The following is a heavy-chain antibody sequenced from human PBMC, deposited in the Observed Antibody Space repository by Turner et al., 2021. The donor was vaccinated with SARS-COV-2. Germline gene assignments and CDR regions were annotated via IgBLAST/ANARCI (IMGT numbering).Heavy chain of an antibody. Sequence: EVQLVESGGGLVKPGGSLRLSCAASGFTFSSYSMNWVRQAPGKGLEWVSSISSSSSYIYYADSVKGRFTISRDNAKNSLYLQMNSLRAEDTAVYYCARDAETLRHFDWLLSYGMDVWGQGTTVTVSS. CDR3: ARDAETLRHFDWLLSYGMDV. J-gene: IGHJ6*02. CDR1: GFTFSSYS. D-gene: IGHD3-9*01. CDR2: ISSSSSYI. V-gene: IGHV3-21*01.